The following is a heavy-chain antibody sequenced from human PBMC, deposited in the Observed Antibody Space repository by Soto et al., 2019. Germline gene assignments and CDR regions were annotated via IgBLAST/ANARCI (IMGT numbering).Heavy chain of an antibody. CDR2: IVVGSGNT. Sequence: ASVKVSCKASGFTFTSSAMQWVRQARGQRLEWIGWIVVGSGNTNYAQKFQERVTITRDLSTSTAYMELSSLRSEDTAVYYCAAVPWVQGIAVAGTPYWGQGTLVTVSS. CDR1: GFTFTSSA. CDR3: AAVPWVQGIAVAGTPY. J-gene: IGHJ4*02. D-gene: IGHD6-19*01. V-gene: IGHV1-58*02.